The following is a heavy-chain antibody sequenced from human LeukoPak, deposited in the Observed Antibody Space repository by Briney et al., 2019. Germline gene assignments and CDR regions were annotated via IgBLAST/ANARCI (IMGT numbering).Heavy chain of an antibody. Sequence: GGSLRLSCVVSGLTFSREGLHWVRQAPGKGLEWVAVISSDESTKYYADSVKGRLTISRDNTRNTLYLQMDSLRAEDTAVYYCARDFGGLDGDGLDYWGQGTLVTVSS. CDR3: ARDFGGLDGDGLDY. D-gene: IGHD4-17*01. V-gene: IGHV3-30-3*01. CDR1: GLTFSREG. CDR2: ISSDESTK. J-gene: IGHJ4*02.